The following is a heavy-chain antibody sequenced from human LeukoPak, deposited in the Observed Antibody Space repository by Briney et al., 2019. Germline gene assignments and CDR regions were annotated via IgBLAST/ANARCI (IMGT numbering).Heavy chain of an antibody. CDR1: GGTIRSYY. Sequence: KSSETMSLTCIVSGGTIRSYYWSWIPQPPGKGLEWIGYIYHSGSTSYNPSLERRVTISVDTSKNQFSLRLTSLTGADTAVYYCARRDSGGYGYFDLWGRGTLVTVSS. CDR3: ARRDSGGYGYFDL. D-gene: IGHD6-19*01. J-gene: IGHJ2*01. V-gene: IGHV4-59*01. CDR2: IYHSGST.